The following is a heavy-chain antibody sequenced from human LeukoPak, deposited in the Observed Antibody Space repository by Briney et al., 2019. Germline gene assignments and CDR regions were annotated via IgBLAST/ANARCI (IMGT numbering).Heavy chain of an antibody. Sequence: PSETLSLTCTVSGGSISSYYWSWIRQPPGKGLEWIGEINHSGSTNYNPSLKSRVTISVDTSKNQFSLKLSSVTAADTAVYYCARAGYSDSFDYWGQGTLVTVSS. CDR2: INHSGST. V-gene: IGHV4-34*01. CDR3: ARAGYSDSFDY. CDR1: GGSISSYY. D-gene: IGHD3-22*01. J-gene: IGHJ4*02.